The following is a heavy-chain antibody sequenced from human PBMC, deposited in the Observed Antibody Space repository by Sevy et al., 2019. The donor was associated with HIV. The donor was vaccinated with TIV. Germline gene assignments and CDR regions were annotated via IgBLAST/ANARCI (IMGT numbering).Heavy chain of an antibody. Sequence: SETLSLTCTVSGGSISSSSYYWGWIRQPPGKGLEWIGSIYYSGSTYYNPSLKSRVTISVDTSKNQLSLKLSSVTAADTAVYYCARQSLLSEGYCSSTSCYIVFDYWGQGTLVTVSS. CDR3: ARQSLLSEGYCSSTSCYIVFDY. CDR2: IYYSGST. J-gene: IGHJ4*02. D-gene: IGHD2-2*02. CDR1: GGSISSSSYY. V-gene: IGHV4-39*01.